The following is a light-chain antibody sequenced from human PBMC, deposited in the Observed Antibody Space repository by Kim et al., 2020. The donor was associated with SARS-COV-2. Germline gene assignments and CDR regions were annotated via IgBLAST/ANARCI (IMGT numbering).Light chain of an antibody. CDR3: QTWGTGIQGV. CDR2: LNSYGSH. V-gene: IGLV4-69*01. CDR1: SGHSRYA. J-gene: IGLJ2*01. Sequence: SVKLTCTLSSGHSRYAIAWHQQQPEKGPRYLMKLNSYGSHSKGDGIPDRFSGSSSGAERYLTISSLQSEDEADYYCQTWGTGIQGVFGGGTQLT.